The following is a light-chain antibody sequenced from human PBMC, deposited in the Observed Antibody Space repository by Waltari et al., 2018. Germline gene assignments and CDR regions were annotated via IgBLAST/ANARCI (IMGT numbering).Light chain of an antibody. Sequence: QSALPQPASVSGSPGQSITISRTGTSSDVGGYNYVPWYQQHPGKAPKPMIYEVSNRPSGVSNRFSGSKSGNTASLTISGLQAEDEADYYCSSYTSSSTLAVFGGGTKLTVL. J-gene: IGLJ2*01. CDR1: SSDVGGYNY. CDR2: EVS. CDR3: SSYTSSSTLAV. V-gene: IGLV2-14*01.